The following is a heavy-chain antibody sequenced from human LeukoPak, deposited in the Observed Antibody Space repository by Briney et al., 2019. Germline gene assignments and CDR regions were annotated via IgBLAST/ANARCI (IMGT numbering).Heavy chain of an antibody. CDR2: INPNSGGT. D-gene: IGHD5-24*01. Sequence: ASVKVSCKASGYTFTGYYMHWVRQAPGQGLEWMGWINPNSGGTNYAQKFQGRVTMTRDTSISTAYMELSSLRSEDTAVYYCARVGDGYKGAFDIWGQGTMVTVSS. CDR3: ARVGDGYKGAFDI. J-gene: IGHJ3*02. CDR1: GYTFTGYY. V-gene: IGHV1-2*02.